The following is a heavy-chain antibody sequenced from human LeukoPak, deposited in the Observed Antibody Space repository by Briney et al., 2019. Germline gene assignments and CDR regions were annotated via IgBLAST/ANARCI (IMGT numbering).Heavy chain of an antibody. V-gene: IGHV4-4*02. D-gene: IGHD3-22*01. CDR1: GGSISSSNW. CDR3: ARVVQSTDSSGFYLPEYFQH. CDR2: IYHSGST. J-gene: IGHJ1*01. Sequence: PSETLSPTCAVSGGSISSSNWWSWVRQPPGKGLEWIGSIYHSGSTYYNPSLKSRVTISVDTSKNQFSLKLRSVTAADTAVYYCARVVQSTDSSGFYLPEYFQHWGQGTLVTVSS.